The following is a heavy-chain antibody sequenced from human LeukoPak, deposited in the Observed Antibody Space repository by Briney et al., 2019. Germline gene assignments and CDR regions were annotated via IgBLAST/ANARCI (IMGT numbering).Heavy chain of an antibody. CDR2: IRQNGVTK. Sequence: PGGSLRLSCATSGFTFTTYWMSWVRQAPGKGLEWVANIRQNGVTKYYADSVKGRFTVSRDNGIHSLFLQMNSLRAADTAVYYCARDSFYSGYDGYYMDVWGKGTTVTVSS. D-gene: IGHD5-12*01. CDR1: GFTFTTYW. V-gene: IGHV3-7*01. CDR3: ARDSFYSGYDGYYMDV. J-gene: IGHJ6*03.